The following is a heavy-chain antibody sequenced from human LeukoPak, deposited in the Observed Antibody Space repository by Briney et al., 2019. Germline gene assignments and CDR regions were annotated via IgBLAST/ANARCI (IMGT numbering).Heavy chain of an antibody. D-gene: IGHD2-2*01. Sequence: ASVKVSCKASGYTFTGYYMHWVRQAPGQGLEWMGWINPNSGGTNYAQKFQGRVTMTRDTSISTAYMELSRLRSEDTAVYYCARVGDDCSSTSCTTYNWFDPWGQGTLVTVSS. J-gene: IGHJ5*02. V-gene: IGHV1-2*02. CDR3: ARVGDDCSSTSCTTYNWFDP. CDR1: GYTFTGYY. CDR2: INPNSGGT.